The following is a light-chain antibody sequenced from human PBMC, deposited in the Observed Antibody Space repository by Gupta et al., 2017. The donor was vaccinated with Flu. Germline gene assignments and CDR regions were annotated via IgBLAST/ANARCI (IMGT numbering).Light chain of an antibody. V-gene: IGLV1-47*01. J-gene: IGLJ2*01. CDR2: RDN. CDR3: AAWDDSLRVL. CDR1: TSNSGSNY. Sequence: QSVLTQPPSASGTPGQRVTISCSGGTSNSGSNYVYWYQQLPGTAPKLLIYRDNQRPSGVPNRFSGSKSGTSASLAISGLRSEDEADYYCAAWDDSLRVLLGGGTKVTVL.